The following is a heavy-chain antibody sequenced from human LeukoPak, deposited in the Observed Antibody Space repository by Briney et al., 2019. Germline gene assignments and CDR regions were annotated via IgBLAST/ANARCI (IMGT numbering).Heavy chain of an antibody. D-gene: IGHD1-26*01. J-gene: IGHJ4*02. CDR1: GGSISSSSYY. CDR3: ARQASYSGSYYPHGLDFDY. V-gene: IGHV4-39*01. Sequence: PSQTLSLTCTVSGGSISSSSYYWGWIRQPPGNGLEWIGSIYYSGSTYYNPSLKSRVTISVDTSKNQFSLKLSSVTAADTAVYYCARQASYSGSYYPHGLDFDYWGQGTLVTVSS. CDR2: IYYSGST.